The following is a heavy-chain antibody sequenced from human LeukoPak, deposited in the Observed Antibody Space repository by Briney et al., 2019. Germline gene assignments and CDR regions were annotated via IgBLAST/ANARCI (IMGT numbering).Heavy chain of an antibody. V-gene: IGHV5-51*01. Sequence: AESLKISCKGSGYDFSRYWIHWVRQMPGKGLEWMGIIFPRDSDTRYSPSFQAVVTIAVDKSTKTAYSQWSSLKASDTAIYYCARSVGATGDPFDLWGPGTLVTVSS. D-gene: IGHD1-26*01. CDR1: GYDFSRYW. J-gene: IGHJ3*01. CDR2: IFPRDSDT. CDR3: ARSVGATGDPFDL.